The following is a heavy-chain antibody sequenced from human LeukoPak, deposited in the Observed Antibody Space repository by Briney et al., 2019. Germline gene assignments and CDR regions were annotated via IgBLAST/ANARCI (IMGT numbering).Heavy chain of an antibody. CDR3: ARRDGGANYWYFDV. V-gene: IGHV5-51*01. D-gene: IGHD2-15*01. CDR2: IFPGDSDT. Sequence: GESLKISCKGSGYTFTNYLIGCVRQMPGGGVEWMGIIFPGDSDTRYSPSFEGQVTISADKSITTAYLQWSSLKASATAMYYCARRDGGANYWYFDVWGRGTLVTVSS. CDR1: GYTFTNYL. J-gene: IGHJ2*01.